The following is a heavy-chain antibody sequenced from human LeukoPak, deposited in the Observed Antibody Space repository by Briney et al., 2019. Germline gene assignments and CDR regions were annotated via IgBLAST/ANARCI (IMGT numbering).Heavy chain of an antibody. Sequence: SVKVSCKASGGTFSSYAISWVRQAPGQGLEWMGGIIPIFGTANYAQKLQGRVTITADESTSTAYMELSSLRSEDTAVYYCARDLIAVAGTPQGCFDYWGQGTLVTVSS. J-gene: IGHJ4*02. CDR3: ARDLIAVAGTPQGCFDY. CDR1: GGTFSSYA. CDR2: IIPIFGTA. D-gene: IGHD6-19*01. V-gene: IGHV1-69*01.